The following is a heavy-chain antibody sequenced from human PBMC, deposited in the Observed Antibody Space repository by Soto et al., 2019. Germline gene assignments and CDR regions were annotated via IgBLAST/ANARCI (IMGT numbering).Heavy chain of an antibody. CDR3: ARYYYGSGSYY. J-gene: IGHJ4*02. D-gene: IGHD3-10*01. Sequence: QVQLQESGPGLVKPSQTLSLTCTVSGGSISSGDYYWSWIRQPPGKGLEWIGYIYYSGSTYYNPSLKSXXTXAXXTSKNQFSLKLSSVTAADTAVYYCARYYYGSGSYYWGQGTLVTVSS. CDR1: GGSISSGDYY. V-gene: IGHV4-30-4*01. CDR2: IYYSGST.